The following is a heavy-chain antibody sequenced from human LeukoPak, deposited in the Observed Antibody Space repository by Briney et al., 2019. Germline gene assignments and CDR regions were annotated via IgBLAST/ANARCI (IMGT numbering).Heavy chain of an antibody. CDR2: ISSSSSYI. V-gene: IGHV3-21*04. Sequence: GGSLRLSCAASGFTFSSYAMSWVRQAPGKGLEWVSSISSSSSYIYYADSVKGRFTISRDNAKNSLYLQMNSLRAEDTAMYYCARYTAVSSPGAFDIWGRGTMVTVSS. J-gene: IGHJ3*02. D-gene: IGHD4-17*01. CDR1: GFTFSSYA. CDR3: ARYTAVSSPGAFDI.